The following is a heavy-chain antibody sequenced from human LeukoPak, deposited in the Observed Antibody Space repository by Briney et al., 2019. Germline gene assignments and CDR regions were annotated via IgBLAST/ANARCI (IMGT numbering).Heavy chain of an antibody. Sequence: PSETLSLTCTVSGDSINTKSYYWGWIRQPPGKGLEWIGSIYYSGNTYYNPSLKSRVTLSIDTSKNQFSLRLSSVTAADTAVYYCARHSYSTFDYWGQGTLVTVSS. J-gene: IGHJ4*02. CDR2: IYYSGNT. D-gene: IGHD2/OR15-2a*01. CDR1: GDSINTKSYY. CDR3: ARHSYSTFDY. V-gene: IGHV4-39*01.